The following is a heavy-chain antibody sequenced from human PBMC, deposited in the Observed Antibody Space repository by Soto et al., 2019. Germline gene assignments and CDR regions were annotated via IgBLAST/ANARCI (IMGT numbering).Heavy chain of an antibody. CDR3: AKRDAGAADGPQLDY. CDR1: GFTFSNYA. CDR2: ISGSGGST. J-gene: IGHJ4*02. D-gene: IGHD6-25*01. V-gene: IGHV3-23*01. Sequence: EVQLLESGGGLVQPGGSLRLSCAASGFTFSNYAMSWVRQAPAKGLQWVSAISGSGGSTYYADSVKGRFTISRDNSKNTLYLQMNSLRAEDTAVYYCAKRDAGAADGPQLDYWGQGTLVTVSS.